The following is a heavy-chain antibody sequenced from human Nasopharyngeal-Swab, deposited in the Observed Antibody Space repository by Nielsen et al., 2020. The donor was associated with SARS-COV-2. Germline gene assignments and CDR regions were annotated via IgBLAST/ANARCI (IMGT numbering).Heavy chain of an antibody. J-gene: IGHJ6*03. CDR1: GFTFSSYD. Sequence: GESLKISCAASGFTFSSYDMHWVRQATGKGLEWVSAIGTAGDPYYPGSVKGRFTISRENAKNSLYLQMNSLRAGDTAVYYCARGDGSYYSYYYYYMDVWGKGTTVTVSS. V-gene: IGHV3-13*05. CDR3: ARGDGSYYSYYYYYMDV. CDR2: IGTAGDP. D-gene: IGHD1-26*01.